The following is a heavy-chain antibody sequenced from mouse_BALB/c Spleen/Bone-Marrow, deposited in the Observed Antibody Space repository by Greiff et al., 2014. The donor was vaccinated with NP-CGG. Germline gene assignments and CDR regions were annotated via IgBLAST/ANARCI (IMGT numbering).Heavy chain of an antibody. D-gene: IGHD2-1*01. CDR3: ARGDGKYAFAY. CDR1: GYTFTTYW. Sequence: QVQLQQPGAELVKPGASVKLSCKASGYTFTTYWMQWVKQRPGQGLEWIGEINPSNGRTNYNEKFKRKAAPTVDKSSSTAYMQLSSLTSEDSAVYYCARGDGKYAFAYWGQGTLVTVSA. V-gene: IGHV1S81*02. J-gene: IGHJ3*01. CDR2: INPSNGRT.